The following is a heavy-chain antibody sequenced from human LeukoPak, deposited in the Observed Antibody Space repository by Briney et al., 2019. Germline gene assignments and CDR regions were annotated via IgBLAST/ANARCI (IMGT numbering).Heavy chain of an antibody. Sequence: SVEVSCKASGGTFSSYAISWVRQAPGQGLEWMGGIIPIFGTANYAQKFQGRVTITADESTSTAYMELSSLRSEDTAVYYCAREGTSIFGVVITHNWFDPWGQGTLVTVSS. CDR1: GGTFSSYA. CDR2: IIPIFGTA. V-gene: IGHV1-69*13. CDR3: AREGTSIFGVVITHNWFDP. J-gene: IGHJ5*02. D-gene: IGHD3-3*01.